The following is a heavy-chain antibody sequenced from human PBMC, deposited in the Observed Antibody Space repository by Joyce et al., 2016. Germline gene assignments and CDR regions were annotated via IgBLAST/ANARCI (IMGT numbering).Heavy chain of an antibody. CDR1: GFSLSTSGVG. V-gene: IGHV2-5*02. J-gene: IGHJ4*02. CDR2: IYWDGDK. Sequence: QITLKESGPTLINPTETLTLTCTFSGFSLSTSGVGVGWIRQPAGRARGWLALIYWDGDKRYSPSLKSRLPGAKDTSKNQVVLTMTNMDPVDTATYFCARRRFNSNYGLWGQGTLVTVSS. D-gene: IGHD1-7*01. CDR3: ARRRFNSNYGL.